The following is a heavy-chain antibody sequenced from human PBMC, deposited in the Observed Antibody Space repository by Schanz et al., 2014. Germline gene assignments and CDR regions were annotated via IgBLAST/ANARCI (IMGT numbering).Heavy chain of an antibody. CDR3: ATVFGNWNYLGG. V-gene: IGHV1-18*01. CDR2: ISAYNGKT. D-gene: IGHD1-7*01. Sequence: QVQLVQSGTEVKKPRASVKVSCKASGFTFSTYGFSWVRQAPGQGLEWMGWISAYNGKTEHAQNFQGRLTMTTDTSTSTAYMELRSLRSDDTAVYYCATVFGNWNYLGGWGQGTLVTVSS. CDR1: GFTFSTYG. J-gene: IGHJ4*02.